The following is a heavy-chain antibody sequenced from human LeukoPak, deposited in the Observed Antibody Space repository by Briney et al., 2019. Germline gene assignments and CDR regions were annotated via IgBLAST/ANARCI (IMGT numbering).Heavy chain of an antibody. V-gene: IGHV4-31*03. CDR1: GGSISSGGYY. CDR3: ARRSLGDYEIFDY. J-gene: IGHJ4*02. Sequence: SETLSLTCTVSGGSISSGGYYWSWIRQHPGKGLEWIGYIYYSGGTYYNPSLKSRVTISVDTSKNQFSLKLSSVTAADTAVYYCARRSLGDYEIFDYWGQGTLVTVSS. D-gene: IGHD4-17*01. CDR2: IYYSGGT.